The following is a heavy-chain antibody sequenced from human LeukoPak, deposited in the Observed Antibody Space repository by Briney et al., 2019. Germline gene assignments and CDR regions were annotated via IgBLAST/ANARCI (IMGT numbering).Heavy chain of an antibody. J-gene: IGHJ4*02. V-gene: IGHV3-23*01. D-gene: IGHD3-9*01. CDR2: ISTSASST. CDR3: AKRGTYYDILTGYHQEYYFDY. CDR1: GFTFSSYA. Sequence: GGSLRLSCAASGFTFSSYAMSWVRQAPGKGLEWVSGISTSASSTYYADSVKGRFTISRDNSKNTLYLQMYSLRAEDTAVYYCAKRGTYYDILTGYHQEYYFDYWGQGTLVTVSS.